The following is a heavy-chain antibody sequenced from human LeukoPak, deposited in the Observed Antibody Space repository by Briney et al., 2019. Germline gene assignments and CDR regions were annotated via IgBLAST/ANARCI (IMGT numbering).Heavy chain of an antibody. CDR2: INHSGST. Sequence: GSLRLSCAASGFTFSSYSMNWIRQPPGKGLEWIGEINHSGSTNYNPSLKSRVTISVDTSKNQFSLKLSSVTAADTAVYYCASLRTYYDFWSGYYSPLPDYWGQGTLVTVSS. V-gene: IGHV4-34*01. CDR1: GFTFSSYS. D-gene: IGHD3-3*01. CDR3: ASLRTYYDFWSGYYSPLPDY. J-gene: IGHJ4*02.